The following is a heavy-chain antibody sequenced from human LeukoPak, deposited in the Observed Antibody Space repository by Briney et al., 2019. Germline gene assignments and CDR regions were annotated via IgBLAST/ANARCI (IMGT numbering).Heavy chain of an antibody. CDR1: GGSIRSYY. V-gene: IGHV4-59*12. CDR2: IYYSGST. CDR3: ARDNTVIDY. D-gene: IGHD4-11*01. Sequence: SETLSLTCTVSGGSIRSYYWSWIRQPPGKGLEWIGYIYYSGSTNYNPSLKSRVTISVDTSKNQFSLKLSSVTAADTAVYYCARDNTVIDYWGQGTLVTVSS. J-gene: IGHJ4*02.